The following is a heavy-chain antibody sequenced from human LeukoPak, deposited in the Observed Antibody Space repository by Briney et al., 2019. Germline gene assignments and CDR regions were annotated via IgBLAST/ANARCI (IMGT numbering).Heavy chain of an antibody. J-gene: IGHJ4*02. V-gene: IGHV3-9*01. Sequence: PGGSLRLSCAASGFTFDDYAMHWVRQAPGKGLEWVSGISWNSGSIGYADSVKGRFTISRDNAKNSLYLQMNSLRAEDTAVYYCARDDRIAAREYWGQGTLVTVSS. CDR1: GFTFDDYA. CDR3: ARDDRIAAREY. D-gene: IGHD6-6*01. CDR2: ISWNSGSI.